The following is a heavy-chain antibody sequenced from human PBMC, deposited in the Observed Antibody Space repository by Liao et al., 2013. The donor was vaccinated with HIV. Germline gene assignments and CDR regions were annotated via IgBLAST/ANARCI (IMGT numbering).Heavy chain of an antibody. CDR1: GGSIRSGSYC. CDR2: VYISGST. Sequence: QVQLQESGPGLVKPSQTLSLTCTVSGGSIRSGSYCWSWIRQPAGKGLEWIGRVYISGSTSYNPSLKSRVTISVDTSKNQFSLKLSSVTAADTAVYYCARGGEYNYGYTYNWFDPWGQGTLVTVSS. J-gene: IGHJ5*02. D-gene: IGHD5-18*01. CDR3: ARGGEYNYGYTYNWFDP. V-gene: IGHV4-61*02.